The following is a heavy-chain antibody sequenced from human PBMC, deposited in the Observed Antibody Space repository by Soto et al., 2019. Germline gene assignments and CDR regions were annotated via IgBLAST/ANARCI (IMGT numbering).Heavy chain of an antibody. CDR3: ARAHHDAFDI. CDR1: GYTFTSYY. J-gene: IGHJ3*02. CDR2: INPSGGST. V-gene: IGHV1-46*01. Sequence: QVQLVQSGAEVKKPGASVKVSCKASGYTFTSYYMHWVRQAPGQGLEWMGIINPSGGSTSYAQKFQCRATMTRDTSTSTVYMELSSLRSEDTAVYYCARAHHDAFDIWGQGTMVTVSS.